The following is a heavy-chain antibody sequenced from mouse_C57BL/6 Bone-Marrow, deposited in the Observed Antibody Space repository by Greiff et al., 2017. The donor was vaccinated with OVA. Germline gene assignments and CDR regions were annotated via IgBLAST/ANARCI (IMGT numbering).Heavy chain of an antibody. Sequence: EVMLVESGGGLVKPGGSLKLSCAASGFTFSDYGMHWVRQAPEKGLEWVAYISSVSSTIYYADTVKGRFTISRDNAKNTLFLQMTSLRSEDTAMYYCASSTMITTDWYFDVWGTGTTVTVSS. CDR3: ASSTMITTDWYFDV. D-gene: IGHD2-4*01. CDR2: ISSVSSTI. V-gene: IGHV5-17*01. CDR1: GFTFSDYG. J-gene: IGHJ1*03.